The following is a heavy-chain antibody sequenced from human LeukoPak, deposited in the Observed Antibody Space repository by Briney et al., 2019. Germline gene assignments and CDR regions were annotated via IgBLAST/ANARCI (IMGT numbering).Heavy chain of an antibody. J-gene: IGHJ3*02. CDR3: ARIWYSSGWYDAFDI. Sequence: GGSLRLSCAASGFTFSRYGMTWVRQAPGRGLEWVSFIYADGNTYYADSVKGRFTISRDISKNAVYLQMNSLRAEDTAVYYCARIWYSSGWYDAFDIWGQGTMVTVSS. D-gene: IGHD6-19*01. V-gene: IGHV3-66*01. CDR2: IYADGNT. CDR1: GFTFSRYG.